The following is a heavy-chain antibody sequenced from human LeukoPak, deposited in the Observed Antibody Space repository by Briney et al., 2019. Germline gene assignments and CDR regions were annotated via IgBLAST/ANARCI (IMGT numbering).Heavy chain of an antibody. J-gene: IGHJ4*02. Sequence: GASVKVSCKASGGTFSSYAISWVRQAPGQGLEWTGRIIPILGIANYAQKFQGRVTITADKSTSTAYMELSSLRSEDTAVYYCARGRVTVTPPDYWGQGTLVTVSS. CDR1: GGTFSSYA. D-gene: IGHD4-23*01. CDR3: ARGRVTVTPPDY. CDR2: IIPILGIA. V-gene: IGHV1-69*04.